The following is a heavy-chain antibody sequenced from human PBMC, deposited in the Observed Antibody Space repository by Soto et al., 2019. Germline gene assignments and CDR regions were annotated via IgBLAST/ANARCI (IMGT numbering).Heavy chain of an antibody. J-gene: IGHJ4*02. CDR2: IYHSGIT. V-gene: IGHV4-4*02. CDR3: ARARGSGSYERDY. CDR1: GVSISNSDW. Sequence: QVQLQESGPGLVKPSGTLSLTCAVSGVSISNSDWWNWVRQPPGKGLEWIGEIYHSGITIYNPSLESRVTISVDNSKNQFSLKVTSVTAADTAVYYCARARGSGSYERDYWGQGTLVTVSS. D-gene: IGHD3-10*01.